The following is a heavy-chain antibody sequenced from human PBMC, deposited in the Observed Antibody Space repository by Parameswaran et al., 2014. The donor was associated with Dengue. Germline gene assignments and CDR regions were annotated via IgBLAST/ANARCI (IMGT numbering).Heavy chain of an antibody. Sequence: WVRQAPGQGLEWMGGIIPIFGTANYAQKFQGRVTITADESTSTAYMELSSLRSEDTAVYYCARDSSSFVRFDPWGQGTLVTVSS. CDR3: ARDSSSFVRFDP. J-gene: IGHJ5*02. V-gene: IGHV1-69*01. D-gene: IGHD6-6*01. CDR2: IIPIFGTA.